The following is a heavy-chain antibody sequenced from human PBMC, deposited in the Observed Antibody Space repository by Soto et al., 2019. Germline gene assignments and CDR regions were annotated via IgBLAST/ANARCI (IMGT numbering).Heavy chain of an antibody. Sequence: GGSLRLSCAASGFTFSSYGMHWVRQAPGKGLEWVAVISYDGSNKYYADSVKGRFTISRDNSKNTLYLQMNSLRAEDTAVYYCAKEGLYGDYEFGAFDIWGQGTMVTVSS. V-gene: IGHV3-30*18. D-gene: IGHD4-17*01. CDR1: GFTFSSYG. CDR3: AKEGLYGDYEFGAFDI. CDR2: ISYDGSNK. J-gene: IGHJ3*02.